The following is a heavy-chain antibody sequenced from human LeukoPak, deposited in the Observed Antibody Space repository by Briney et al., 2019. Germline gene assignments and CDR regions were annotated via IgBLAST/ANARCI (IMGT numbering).Heavy chain of an antibody. CDR2: INHSGST. D-gene: IGHD3-10*01. CDR1: GGSISSSSYY. J-gene: IGHJ6*03. CDR3: ARLFSSGRKTYYYYYYMDV. Sequence: PSETLSLTCTVSGGSISSSSYYWGWLRQPPGTGLEWIGEINHSGSTNYNPSLKSRITISVDTSKNQFSLKLSSVTAADTAVYYCARLFSSGRKTYYYYYYMDVWGKGTTVTISS. V-gene: IGHV4-39*07.